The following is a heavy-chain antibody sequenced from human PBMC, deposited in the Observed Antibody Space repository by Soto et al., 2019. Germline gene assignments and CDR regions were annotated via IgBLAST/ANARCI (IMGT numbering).Heavy chain of an antibody. Sequence: ASVKVSCKVSGYTLTELSMHWVRQAPGKGLEWMGGFDPEDGETIYAQKFQGRVTMTEDTSTDTAYMELSSLRSEDTAVYYCATNRLGYNWFDPWGQGTLVTVSS. CDR1: GYTLTELS. J-gene: IGHJ5*02. D-gene: IGHD7-27*01. V-gene: IGHV1-24*01. CDR3: ATNRLGYNWFDP. CDR2: FDPEDGET.